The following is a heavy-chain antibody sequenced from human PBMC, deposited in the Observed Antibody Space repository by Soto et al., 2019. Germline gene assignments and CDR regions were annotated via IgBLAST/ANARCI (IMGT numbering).Heavy chain of an antibody. Sequence: PGGSLRLSCAASGFTFSDYYMSWIRQAPGKGLEWVSYISSSGSTIYYADSVKGRFTISRDNAKNSLYLQMNSLKTEDTAVYYCTTVRVVGTVNYYYYYGMDVWGQGTTVTVSS. J-gene: IGHJ6*02. V-gene: IGHV3-11*01. CDR2: ISSSGSTI. CDR1: GFTFSDYY. CDR3: TTVRVVGTVNYYYYYGMDV. D-gene: IGHD6-19*01.